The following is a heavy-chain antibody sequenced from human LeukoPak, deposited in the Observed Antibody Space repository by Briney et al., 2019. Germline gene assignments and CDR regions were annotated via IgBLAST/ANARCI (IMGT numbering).Heavy chain of an antibody. J-gene: IGHJ5*02. Sequence: SETLSLTCTVSGVSISSSSFYWGWIRQPPGKGLEWIGSLYYSGNTYYNPSLKSRVTISVDTSKSQFSLKLSSVTATDTAVYYCARYYYGSGGYIWFDPWGQGTLVTVSS. CDR1: GVSISSSSFY. CDR3: ARYYYGSGGYIWFDP. D-gene: IGHD3-10*01. CDR2: LYYSGNT. V-gene: IGHV4-39*01.